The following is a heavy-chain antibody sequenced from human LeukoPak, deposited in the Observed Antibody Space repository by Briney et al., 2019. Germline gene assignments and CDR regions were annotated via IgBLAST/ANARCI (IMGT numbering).Heavy chain of an antibody. D-gene: IGHD5-12*01. CDR2: IRYDGSNK. J-gene: IGHJ6*03. CDR3: AREARGYSGSFYYYYYYMDV. Sequence: GGSLRLSCAASGFTFSSYGMHWVRQAPGKGLEWVAFIRYDGSNKYYADSVKGRFTISRDNSKNTLYLQMNSLRAEDTAMYYCAREARGYSGSFYYYYYYMDVWGKGTTVTVSS. V-gene: IGHV3-30*02. CDR1: GFTFSSYG.